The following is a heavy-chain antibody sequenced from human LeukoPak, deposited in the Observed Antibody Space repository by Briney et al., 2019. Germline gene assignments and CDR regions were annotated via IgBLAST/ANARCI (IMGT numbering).Heavy chain of an antibody. D-gene: IGHD4-17*01. J-gene: IGHJ5*02. Sequence: PSETLSLTCTVYGGSISRYYWSWIRQPPGKGLEWIGYIYYIGRTNYHPSLTSRVTIPVDTSKKQFSLKLSSVNAADTPVYYCPESDDYGDHPFVPWGQGSQVTVSS. CDR3: PESDDYGDHPFVP. V-gene: IGHV4-59*01. CDR2: IYYIGRT. CDR1: GGSISRYY.